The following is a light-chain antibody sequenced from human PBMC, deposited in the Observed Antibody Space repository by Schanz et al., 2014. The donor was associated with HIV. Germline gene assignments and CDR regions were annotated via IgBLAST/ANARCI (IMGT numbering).Light chain of an antibody. CDR2: GNS. J-gene: IGLJ3*02. CDR3: SSYTGTTTLV. CDR1: SSNIGSNT. V-gene: IGLV1-44*01. Sequence: QSVLTQPPSASGTPGQRVTISCSGSSSNIGSNTVTWYQQLPGTAPKLLIYGNSNRPSGVPDRFSGSKSGNTASLTISGLQAEDEANYYCSSYTGTTTLVFGGGTKLTVL.